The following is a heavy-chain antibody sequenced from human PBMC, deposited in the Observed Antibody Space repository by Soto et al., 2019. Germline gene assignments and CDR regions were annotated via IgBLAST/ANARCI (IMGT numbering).Heavy chain of an antibody. CDR1: GFTFRSYA. V-gene: IGHV3-23*01. CDR3: AKEPVGPDWYFDL. Sequence: DVQLLESGGGLVQPGGSLRLSCAASGFTFRSYAMSWVRQAPGKGLEWVSGISGSGISTHYADSVKGRFTVSRDNSTNTLYLQMNSLRAEDTAVDNCAKEPVGPDWYFDLWGRGTLVTVSS. CDR2: ISGSGIST. J-gene: IGHJ2*01.